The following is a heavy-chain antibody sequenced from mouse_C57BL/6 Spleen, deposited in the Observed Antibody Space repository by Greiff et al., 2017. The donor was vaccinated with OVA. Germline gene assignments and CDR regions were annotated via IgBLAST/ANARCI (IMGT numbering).Heavy chain of an antibody. V-gene: IGHV1-5*01. CDR1: GYTFTSYW. CDR3: TREGYYDGSSPYAY. Sequence: EVQLQQSGTVLARPGASVKMSCKTSGYTFTSYWMHWVKQRPGQGLEWIGAIYPGNSDTSYNQKFKGKAKLTAVTSASTAYMELSSLTNEDSAVYYGTREGYYDGSSPYAYWGQGTLVTVSA. D-gene: IGHD1-1*01. CDR2: IYPGNSDT. J-gene: IGHJ3*01.